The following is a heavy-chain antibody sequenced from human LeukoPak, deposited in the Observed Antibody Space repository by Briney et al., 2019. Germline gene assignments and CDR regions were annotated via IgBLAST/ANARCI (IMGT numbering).Heavy chain of an antibody. V-gene: IGHV3-23*01. CDR3: AKDQRELLPLDY. Sequence: GGSLRLSCAASGFTFCRYAMSWVRQAPGKGLAWVSAISGSGGSTHYADCVKGRYTISRDNSRNTLYLQTNSLRAEDTAVYYCAKDQRELLPLDYWGQGTLVTVSS. CDR1: GFTFCRYA. D-gene: IGHD1-26*01. CDR2: ISGSGGST. J-gene: IGHJ4*02.